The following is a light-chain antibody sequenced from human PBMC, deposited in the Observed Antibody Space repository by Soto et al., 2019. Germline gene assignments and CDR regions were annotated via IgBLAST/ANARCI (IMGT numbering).Light chain of an antibody. CDR2: EVN. CDR3: SSYAGSSNV. V-gene: IGLV2-8*01. CDR1: SSDVGGYNY. J-gene: IGLJ1*01. Sequence: QSVLTQPHSASGSPGQSVAICCTGTSSDVGGYNYVSWYQQHPGKAPKLMIYEVNKRPSGVPDRFSGSKSGNTASLTVSGLQAEDEADYYCSSYAGSSNVFGTGTKVTVL.